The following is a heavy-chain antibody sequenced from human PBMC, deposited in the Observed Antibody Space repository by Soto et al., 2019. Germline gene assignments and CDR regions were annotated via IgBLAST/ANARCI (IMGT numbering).Heavy chain of an antibody. CDR1: GFTFSSYA. CDR3: AKDYYYYDSSGYYYEPYYFDY. J-gene: IGHJ4*02. Sequence: GGSLRLSCGASGFTFSSYAMHWVRQAPGKGLEWVAVISYDGSNKYYADSVKGRFTISRDNSKNTLYLQMNSLRAEDTAVYYCAKDYYYYDSSGYYYEPYYFDYWGQGTLVTVSS. V-gene: IGHV3-30-3*01. CDR2: ISYDGSNK. D-gene: IGHD3-22*01.